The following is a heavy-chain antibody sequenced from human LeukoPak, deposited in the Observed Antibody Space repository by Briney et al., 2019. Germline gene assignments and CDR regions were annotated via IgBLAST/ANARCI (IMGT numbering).Heavy chain of an antibody. Sequence: SETLSLTCAVYGGSFSGYYWSWIRQPPGKGLEWIGEINHSGSTNYNPSLKSRVTISVDTSKNQFSLKLSSVTAADTAVYYCARGPAMDRLFDYWGQGTLVTVSS. CDR2: INHSGST. CDR3: ARGPAMDRLFDY. D-gene: IGHD3-10*01. CDR1: GGSFSGYY. J-gene: IGHJ4*02. V-gene: IGHV4-34*01.